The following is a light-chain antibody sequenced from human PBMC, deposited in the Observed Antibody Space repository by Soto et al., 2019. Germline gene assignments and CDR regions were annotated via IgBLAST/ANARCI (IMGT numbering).Light chain of an antibody. CDR2: KVS. V-gene: IGKV2-24*01. CDR1: HSLEHSDGKTY. CDR3: MQATQFPPYT. Sequence: EIVMTQTPLSSPVTLGQPASISCRSSHSLEHSDGKTYLSWLQQRPGQPPRLLTYKVSNRFSGVQDRFSGSGAGTDFTLKISRVEAEDVRVYYCMQATQFPPYTFGQGTKLEIK. J-gene: IGKJ2*01.